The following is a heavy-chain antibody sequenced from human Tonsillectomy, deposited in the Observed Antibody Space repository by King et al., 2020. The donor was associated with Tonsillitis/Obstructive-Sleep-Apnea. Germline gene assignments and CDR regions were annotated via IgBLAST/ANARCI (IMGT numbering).Heavy chain of an antibody. V-gene: IGHV3-21*01. CDR3: ARDLSGYDFWSGYYTFDY. D-gene: IGHD3-3*01. J-gene: IGHJ4*02. CDR2: ISSSSSYI. CDR1: GFTFSSYS. Sequence: VQLVESGGGLVKPGGSLRLSCAASGFTFSSYSMNWVRQAPGKGLEWVSSISSSSSYIYYADSVKGRFTISRDNAKNSLYLQMNSLRAEDTAVYYCARDLSGYDFWSGYYTFDYWGQGTLVTVSS.